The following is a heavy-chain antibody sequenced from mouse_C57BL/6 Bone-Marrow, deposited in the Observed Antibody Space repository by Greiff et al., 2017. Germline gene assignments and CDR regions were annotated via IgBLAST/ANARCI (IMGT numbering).Heavy chain of an antibody. CDR1: GYTFTSYW. Sequence: QVHVKQPGAELVKPGASVKLSCKASGYTFTSYWMHWVKQRPGQGLEWIGMIHPNSGSTNYNEKFKSKATLTVDKSSSTAYMQLSSLTSEDSAVYYCARNYYGSSYEFAYWGQGTLVTVSA. J-gene: IGHJ3*01. D-gene: IGHD1-1*01. CDR3: ARNYYGSSYEFAY. V-gene: IGHV1-64*01. CDR2: IHPNSGST.